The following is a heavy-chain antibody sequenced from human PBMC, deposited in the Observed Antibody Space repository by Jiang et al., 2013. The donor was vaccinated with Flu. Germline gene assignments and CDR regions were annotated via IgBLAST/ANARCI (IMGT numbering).Heavy chain of an antibody. V-gene: IGHV1-69*05. D-gene: IGHD2-15*01. CDR1: GQAFNSYA. CDR2: VIPSVGAP. CDR3: ARAGCASISCYRLGAYFDD. Sequence: SGAEVKKPGSSVKVSCKSSGQAFNSYAINWLRQVPGQGPEWMGGVIPSVGAPNVPQKFRGRVTMTTDTSTSTAYMELRSLRSDDTAVYYCARAGCASISCYRLGAYFDDWGQGILVTVSS. J-gene: IGHJ4*02.